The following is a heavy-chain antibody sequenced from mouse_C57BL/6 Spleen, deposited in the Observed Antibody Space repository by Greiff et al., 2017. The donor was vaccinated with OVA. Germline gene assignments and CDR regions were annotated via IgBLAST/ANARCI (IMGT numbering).Heavy chain of an antibody. Sequence: EVQLQQSGPELVKPGASVKISCKASGYSFTGYYMNWVKQSPEKSLEWIGEINPSTGGTTYNQKFKAKATLTVDKSSSTAYMQLKSLTSEDSAVYYCARWGDYGSSYEAYWGQGTLVTVSA. J-gene: IGHJ3*01. CDR1: GYSFTGYY. CDR3: ARWGDYGSSYEAY. CDR2: INPSTGGT. D-gene: IGHD1-1*01. V-gene: IGHV1-42*01.